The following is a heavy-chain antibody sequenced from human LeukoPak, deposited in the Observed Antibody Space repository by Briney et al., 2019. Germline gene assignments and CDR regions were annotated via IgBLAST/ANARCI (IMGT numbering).Heavy chain of an antibody. V-gene: IGHV4-61*02. Sequence: PSETLSLTCTVSGYSISSGRDYWSWIRQPAGKGLEWIGRIYTSGSTIYNPSLQSRVTISVDTSKNQFSLKLNSVTAADMAMYHCARHGWDYPSGTYYTFDPWGQGTLVTVSS. CDR1: GYSISSGRDY. CDR3: ARHGWDYPSGTYYTFDP. D-gene: IGHD3-10*01. CDR2: IYTSGST. J-gene: IGHJ5*02.